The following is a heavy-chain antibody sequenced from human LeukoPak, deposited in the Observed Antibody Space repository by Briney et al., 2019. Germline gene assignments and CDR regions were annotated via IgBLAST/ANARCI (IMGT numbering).Heavy chain of an antibody. CDR1: GFTFSSYA. Sequence: GGSLRLSCAASGFTFSSYAMSWVRQAPGKGLEWVSAIRGSGGSTYYADSEKGRFTIARDNSKNTPYKQMNILSADDPAVYYCAKEATGSYYFDYWGQGTLVTVSS. J-gene: IGHJ4*02. D-gene: IGHD3-16*02. V-gene: IGHV3-23*01. CDR3: AKEATGSYYFDY. CDR2: IRGSGGST.